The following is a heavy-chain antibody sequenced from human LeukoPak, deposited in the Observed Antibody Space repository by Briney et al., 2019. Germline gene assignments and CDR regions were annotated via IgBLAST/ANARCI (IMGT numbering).Heavy chain of an antibody. V-gene: IGHV3-30*02. D-gene: IGHD2-2*01. Sequence: GGSLRLSCAASGFTFSSYGMHWVRQAPGKGLEWVAFIRYDGSNKYYADSVKGRFTISRDNSKNMLYLQMNSLRAEDTAVYYCAKDVVAPYYMDVWGKGTTVTISS. J-gene: IGHJ6*03. CDR2: IRYDGSNK. CDR3: AKDVVAPYYMDV. CDR1: GFTFSSYG.